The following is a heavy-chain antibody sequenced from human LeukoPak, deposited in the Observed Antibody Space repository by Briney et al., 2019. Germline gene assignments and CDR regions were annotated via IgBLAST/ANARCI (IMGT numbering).Heavy chain of an antibody. CDR1: GGTFSSYA. Sequence: SVKVSCKASGGTFSSYAISWVRQAPGQGLEWMGGIIPIFGTANYAQKFQGRVTITADESTSTAYMELSSLRSEDTAVYYCATPLYRSYYYYGMDVWGQGTTVTVSS. J-gene: IGHJ6*02. CDR3: ATPLYRSYYYYGMDV. CDR2: IIPIFGTA. V-gene: IGHV1-69*13. D-gene: IGHD4-11*01.